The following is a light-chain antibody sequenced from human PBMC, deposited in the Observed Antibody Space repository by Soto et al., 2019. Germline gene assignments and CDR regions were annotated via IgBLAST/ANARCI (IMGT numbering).Light chain of an antibody. CDR3: QQYGSSGT. J-gene: IGKJ1*01. CDR2: GAS. Sequence: ENVLTQSPGTLSMSPGERVTLSCRASQDIRSHLAWYQQKPGQAPRLLIYGASSRATGIPDRFSGSGSGTDFSLTISRLEPEDFAVYYCQQYGSSGTFGQGTKVDIK. V-gene: IGKV3-20*01. CDR1: QDIRSH.